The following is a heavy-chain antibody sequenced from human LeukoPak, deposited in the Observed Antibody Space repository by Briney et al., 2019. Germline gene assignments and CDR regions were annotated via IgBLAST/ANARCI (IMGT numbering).Heavy chain of an antibody. V-gene: IGHV1-18*01. D-gene: IGHD3-3*01. J-gene: IGHJ5*02. CDR3: ARDRRITIFGVVSRRFDP. Sequence: ASVKVCCKSSGYTFTSYGISWVRQAPGQGLEWMGWISAYNGNTNYAQKLQGGVTMTTDTSTSTAYMELRSLRSDDTAVYYCARDRRITIFGVVSRRFDPWGQGTLVTVSS. CDR2: ISAYNGNT. CDR1: GYTFTSYG.